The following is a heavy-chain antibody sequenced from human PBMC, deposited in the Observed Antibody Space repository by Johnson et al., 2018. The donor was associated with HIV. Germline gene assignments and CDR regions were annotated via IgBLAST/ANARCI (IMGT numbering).Heavy chain of an antibody. CDR1: GFTFSNAW. CDR2: IQSKTDGGTT. Sequence: VQLVESGGGLVKPGGSLRLSCAASGFTFSNAWMSWVRQAPGKGLEWVGRIQSKTDGGTTDYAAPVQGRFTITRDDSKNTLYLQMNSLKTEDTAVYYCTTEAYSSSSAAFDIWGQGTMVTVSS. J-gene: IGHJ3*02. CDR3: TTEAYSSSSAAFDI. V-gene: IGHV3-15*01. D-gene: IGHD6-6*01.